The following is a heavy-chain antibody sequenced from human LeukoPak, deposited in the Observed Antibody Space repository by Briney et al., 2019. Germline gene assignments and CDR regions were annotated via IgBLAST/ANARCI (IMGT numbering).Heavy chain of an antibody. Sequence: PGGSLRLSCAASGFTFSSYGMHWVRQAPGKGLEWVAVIWYDGSNEYYADSVKGRFTISRDNAKNSLYLQMNSLRAEDTAVYYCARGAPSDIWGQGTMVTVSS. V-gene: IGHV3-33*01. CDR2: IWYDGSNE. J-gene: IGHJ3*02. CDR3: ARGAPSDI. CDR1: GFTFSSYG.